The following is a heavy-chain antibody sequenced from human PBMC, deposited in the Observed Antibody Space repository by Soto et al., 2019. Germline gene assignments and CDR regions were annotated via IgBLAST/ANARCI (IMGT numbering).Heavy chain of an antibody. Sequence: QVQLVQSGAEVKKPGASVKVSCKASGYTFTSYDINWVRQATGQGLEWMGWMKPNSGNTAYAQKFQGRVTMTRNTSISTADMELSSLRAEYTSVYYCARGRPDYGDYWGQGTLVTVSS. CDR3: ARGRPDYGDY. CDR1: GYTFTSYD. V-gene: IGHV1-8*01. J-gene: IGHJ4*02. CDR2: MKPNSGNT.